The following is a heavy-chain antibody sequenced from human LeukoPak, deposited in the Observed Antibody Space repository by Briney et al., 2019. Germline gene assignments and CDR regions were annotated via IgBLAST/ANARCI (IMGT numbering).Heavy chain of an antibody. CDR2: IYYSGST. CDR1: GGSISSSSYY. CDR3: AREDYYYGMDV. J-gene: IGHJ6*02. Sequence: SETLSLTCTVSGGSISSSSYYWGWIRQPPGKGLEWIGSIYYSGSTYYNPSLKSRVTISVDTSKNQFSLKLSSVTAADTAVYYCAREDYYYGMDVWGQGTTVTVSS. V-gene: IGHV4-39*07.